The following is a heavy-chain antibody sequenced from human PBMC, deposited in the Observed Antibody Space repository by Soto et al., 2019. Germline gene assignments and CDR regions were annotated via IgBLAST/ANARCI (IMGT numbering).Heavy chain of an antibody. J-gene: IGHJ6*02. CDR2: INPSGGST. V-gene: IGHV1-46*01. CDR3: ARIVSGSYAVSDYYYGMDF. D-gene: IGHD1-26*01. CDR1: GYTFTSYY. Sequence: ASVKVSCKASGYTFTSYYMHWVRQAPGQGLEWMGIINPSGGSTSYAQKFQGRVTMTRDTSTSTVYMELSSLRSEDTAVYYCARIVSGSYAVSDYYYGMDFWGQGTTVTVSS.